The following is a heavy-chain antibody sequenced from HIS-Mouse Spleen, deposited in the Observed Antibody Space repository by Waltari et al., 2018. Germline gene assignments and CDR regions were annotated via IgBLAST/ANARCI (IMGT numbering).Heavy chain of an antibody. CDR1: GFTFSSLG. CDR3: AKASSGWLDY. J-gene: IGHJ4*02. CDR2: ISYDGSNK. V-gene: IGHV3-30*18. D-gene: IGHD6-19*01. Sequence: QVQLVESGGGVVQPGRSLRLSCTACGFTFSSLGLQGVRQAPGKGLEWVAVISYDGSNKYYADSVKGRFTISRDNSKNTLYLQMNSLRAEDTAVYYCAKASSGWLDYWGQGTLVTVSS.